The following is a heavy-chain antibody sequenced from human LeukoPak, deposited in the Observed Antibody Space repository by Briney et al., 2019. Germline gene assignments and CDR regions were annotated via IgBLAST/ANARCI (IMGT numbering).Heavy chain of an antibody. Sequence: GGSLRLSCAASGFTFSSYTMRWVRQAPGKGLEWVSGISGSGDSTYYADSVKGRFTISRDNSKNTLYLQMNSLRVEDTAVYYCTKPDCPSTSCYTLDYWGQGILVTVSS. CDR3: TKPDCPSTSCYTLDY. J-gene: IGHJ4*02. CDR1: GFTFSSYT. D-gene: IGHD2-2*02. V-gene: IGHV3-23*01. CDR2: ISGSGDST.